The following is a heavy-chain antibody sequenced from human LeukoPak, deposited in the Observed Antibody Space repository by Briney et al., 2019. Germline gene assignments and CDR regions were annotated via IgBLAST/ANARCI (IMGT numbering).Heavy chain of an antibody. J-gene: IGHJ6*02. CDR1: GASISSYF. Sequence: TSETLSLTCTVSGASISSYFWSCIRQPPGKGLEWIGYIYDSGSTNYNPSLKSRVTISVDTSKNHFSLKLSSVTAADTAVYYCARQMYLGGMDVWGQGTTVTVSS. CDR3: ARQMYLGGMDV. V-gene: IGHV4-59*08. D-gene: IGHD2-8*01. CDR2: IYDSGST.